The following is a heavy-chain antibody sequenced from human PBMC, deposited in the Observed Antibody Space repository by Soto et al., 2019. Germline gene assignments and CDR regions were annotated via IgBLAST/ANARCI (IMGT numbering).Heavy chain of an antibody. Sequence: QVHLVQSGAEVKKPGASVKVSCKGSGYAFTTYGITWVRQAPGQGLEWMGWISAHNGNTNSAQKLQGRVTVTRDTSTSTAYMELRGLRPDGTAVYYCARGRYGDYWGQGALVTVSS. CDR3: ARGRYGDY. CDR2: ISAHNGNT. J-gene: IGHJ4*02. D-gene: IGHD1-1*01. V-gene: IGHV1-18*01. CDR1: GYAFTTYG.